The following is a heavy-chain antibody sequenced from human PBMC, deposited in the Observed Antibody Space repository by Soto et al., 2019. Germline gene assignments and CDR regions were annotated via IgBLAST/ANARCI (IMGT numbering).Heavy chain of an antibody. D-gene: IGHD3-22*01. Sequence: ASVKVSCKASGYTFTSYDINWVRQATGQGLEWMGWMNPNSGNTGYAQKFQGRVTMTRNTSISTAYMELSSLRSEDTAVYYCAGRYYYDSSGPDAFDIWGQGIMVTVSS. CDR1: GYTFTSYD. CDR2: MNPNSGNT. J-gene: IGHJ3*02. CDR3: AGRYYYDSSGPDAFDI. V-gene: IGHV1-8*01.